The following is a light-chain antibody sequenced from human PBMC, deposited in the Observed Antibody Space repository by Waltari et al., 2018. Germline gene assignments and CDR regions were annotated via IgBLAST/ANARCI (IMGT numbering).Light chain of an antibody. Sequence: DIQMTQSPSSLSASVGDRVTITCRASQSISSYLNWYQQKPGKAPKLLNASASSLQSGVPSRFSGSGSGTDFTLTISSLQPEDFATYYCQQSYSTPPWTFGPGTKVDIK. V-gene: IGKV1-39*01. CDR2: SAS. CDR1: QSISSY. J-gene: IGKJ3*01. CDR3: QQSYSTPPWT.